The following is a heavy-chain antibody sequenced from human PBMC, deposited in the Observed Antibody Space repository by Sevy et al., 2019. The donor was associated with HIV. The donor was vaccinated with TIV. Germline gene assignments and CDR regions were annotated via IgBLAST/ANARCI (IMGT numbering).Heavy chain of an antibody. V-gene: IGHV4-39*01. CDR1: GGSISSSSYY. J-gene: IGHJ4*02. D-gene: IGHD6-19*01. Sequence: SETLSLTCTVSGGSISSSSYYWGWIRQPPGKGLEWIGSIYYSGSTYYNPSLKSRVTISVDTCKNQFSLKLSSVTAADTAVYYCVRHGVAWYSSAQLHFDYWGQGTLVTVSS. CDR3: VRHGVAWYSSAQLHFDY. CDR2: IYYSGST.